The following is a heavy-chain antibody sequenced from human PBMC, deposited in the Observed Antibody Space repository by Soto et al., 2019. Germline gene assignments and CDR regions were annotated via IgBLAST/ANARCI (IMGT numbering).Heavy chain of an antibody. CDR1: SGSISSSNW. V-gene: IGHV4-4*02. CDR2: IYHSGST. Sequence: SETRSLTCAVSSGSISSSNWWSWVRQPPGKGLEWIGEIYHSGSTNYNPSLKSRVTISVDKSKNQFSLKLSSVTAADTAVYYCASWGAVAGTYYFDYWGQGTLVTVSS. J-gene: IGHJ4*02. D-gene: IGHD6-19*01. CDR3: ASWGAVAGTYYFDY.